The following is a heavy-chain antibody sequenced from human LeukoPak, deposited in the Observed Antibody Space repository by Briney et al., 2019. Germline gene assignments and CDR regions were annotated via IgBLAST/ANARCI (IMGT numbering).Heavy chain of an antibody. J-gene: IGHJ4*02. CDR2: ISSSSSYI. V-gene: IGHV3-21*01. CDR1: GLTFSSYS. Sequence: GGSLRLSCAASGLTFSSYSMNWVRQAPGKGLEWVSSISSSSSYIYYADSVKGRFTISRDNAKNSLYLQMNSLRAEDTAVYYCARGASASGAPSSFDYWGQGTLVTVSS. D-gene: IGHD3-10*01. CDR3: ARGASASGAPSSFDY.